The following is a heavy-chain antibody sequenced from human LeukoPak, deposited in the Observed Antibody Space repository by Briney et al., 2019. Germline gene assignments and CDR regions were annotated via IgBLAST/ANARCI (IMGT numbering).Heavy chain of an antibody. J-gene: IGHJ5*02. CDR3: ARKPWSSKAVRFVP. V-gene: IGHV4-34*01. Sequence: SSETLSLTCAVYGGSFSGYYWSWIRQPPGKGLEWIGEINHSGSTNYNPSLKSRVTISVDTSKNQFSLKLSSVTAADTAVYYCARKPWSSKAVRFVPWGQGILVTVSS. CDR1: GGSFSGYY. D-gene: IGHD5-18*01. CDR2: INHSGST.